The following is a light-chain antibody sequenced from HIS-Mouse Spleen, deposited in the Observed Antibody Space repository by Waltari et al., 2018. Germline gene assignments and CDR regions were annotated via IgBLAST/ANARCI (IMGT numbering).Light chain of an antibody. V-gene: IGLV3-10*01. CDR3: YSTDSSGNHRV. CDR2: EDR. CDR1: ALPKKY. Sequence: SYELTQPPSVSVSPGQTARITCSGDALPKKYAYWYQQKSGLAPVLVIYEDRKRPSGIPERFSGSSSGTMATLTISGAQVEDEADYYCYSTDSSGNHRVFGGGTKLTVL. J-gene: IGLJ2*01.